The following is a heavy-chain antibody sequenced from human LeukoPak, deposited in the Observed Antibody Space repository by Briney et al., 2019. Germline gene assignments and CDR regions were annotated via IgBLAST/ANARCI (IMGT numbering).Heavy chain of an antibody. CDR1: GDSVSSNNAA. J-gene: IGHJ4*02. V-gene: IGHV6-1*01. Sequence: SQTLSLTCAISGDSVSSNNAAWNWIGQSPSRGLEWLGRTFYRSQWFNDYAISVRSRITVNPDTSKNQFSLQLNFVTPEDTAVYYCARENTLVRGTRNPFDYWGQGTLVTVSS. CDR2: TFYRSQWFN. D-gene: IGHD3-10*01. CDR3: ARENTLVRGTRNPFDY.